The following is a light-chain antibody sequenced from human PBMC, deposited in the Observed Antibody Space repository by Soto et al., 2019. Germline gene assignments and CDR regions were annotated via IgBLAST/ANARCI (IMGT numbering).Light chain of an antibody. CDR3: QQSYNTPYT. J-gene: IGKJ2*01. V-gene: IGKV1-39*01. Sequence: DIQMTQSPSSLSASVGDTVTITCRASQSIANYLNWYQQKPGRAPNLLIYAASTLQSGVPSRFSGSGSGTDFTLSISSLHPEDFATYYCQQSYNTPYTFGQGT. CDR1: QSIANY. CDR2: AAS.